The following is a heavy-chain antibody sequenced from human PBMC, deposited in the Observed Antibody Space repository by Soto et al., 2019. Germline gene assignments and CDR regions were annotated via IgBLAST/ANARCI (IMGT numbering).Heavy chain of an antibody. CDR1: GGSISSGGYY. V-gene: IGHV4-31*03. Sequence: SETLSLTCTVSGGSISSGGYYWSWIRQHPGKGLEWIGYIYYSGSTYYNPSLKSRVTISVDTSKNQFSLKLSSVTAADTAVYYCARGIWGSYRYTAPQFDYWGQGTLVTVSS. CDR3: ARGIWGSYRYTAPQFDY. J-gene: IGHJ4*02. D-gene: IGHD3-16*02. CDR2: IYYSGST.